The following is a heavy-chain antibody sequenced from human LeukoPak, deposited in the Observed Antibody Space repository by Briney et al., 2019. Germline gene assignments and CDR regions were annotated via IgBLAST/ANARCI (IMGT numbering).Heavy chain of an antibody. CDR1: GGSISSYY. CDR2: IYYSGST. CDR3: ARAPYCSSTSCYFGWRDYYGMDV. D-gene: IGHD2-2*01. V-gene: IGHV4-59*01. Sequence: SETLSLTCTVSGGSISSYYWSWIRQPPGRGLEWIGYIYYSGSTNYNPSLKSRVTISVDTSKNQFSLKLSSVTAADTAVYYCARAPYCSSTSCYFGWRDYYGMDVWGQGTTVTVSS. J-gene: IGHJ6*02.